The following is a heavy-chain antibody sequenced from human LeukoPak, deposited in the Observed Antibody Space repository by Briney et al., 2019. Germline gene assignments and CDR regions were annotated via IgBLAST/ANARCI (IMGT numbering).Heavy chain of an antibody. V-gene: IGHV3-23*01. CDR1: GFPFGSYA. Sequence: GGSLRLSCAASGFPFGSYAMTWVRQAPGEGLEWVSAISDSGGSTYYADSVKGRFTISRDNSKNTLYLQMNSLRAEDTAVYYCAKGGITMTDYYFDYWGQGTLVTVSS. CDR2: ISDSGGST. CDR3: AKGGITMTDYYFDY. J-gene: IGHJ4*02. D-gene: IGHD1-14*01.